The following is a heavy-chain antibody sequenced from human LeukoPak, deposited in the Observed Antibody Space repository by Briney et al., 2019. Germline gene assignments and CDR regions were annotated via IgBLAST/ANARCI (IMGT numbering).Heavy chain of an antibody. CDR3: ARDQGYCSGGSCLDNAFDI. V-gene: IGHV3-23*01. Sequence: GGSLRLSCAASGFTFSSYAMSWVRQAPGKGLEWVSAISGSGGSTYYADSVKGRFTISRDNSKNTLYLQMNSLRAEDTAVYYCARDQGYCSGGSCLDNAFDIWGQGTMVTVSS. CDR1: GFTFSSYA. D-gene: IGHD2-15*01. J-gene: IGHJ3*02. CDR2: ISGSGGST.